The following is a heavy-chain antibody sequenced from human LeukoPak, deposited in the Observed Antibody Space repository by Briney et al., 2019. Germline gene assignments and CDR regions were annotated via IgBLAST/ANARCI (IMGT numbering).Heavy chain of an antibody. CDR2: ISYDGSNK. CDR3: AKGGCSSTSCYGNS. Sequence: GGSLRLSCAVSGFTFSTYGMHWVRQAPGKGLEWVASISYDGSNKYYADSVKGRFTISRDNSKNTLYLQMNSLRAEDTAVYYCAKGGCSSTSCYGNSWGQGTLATVSS. J-gene: IGHJ4*02. D-gene: IGHD2-2*01. CDR1: GFTFSTYG. V-gene: IGHV3-30*18.